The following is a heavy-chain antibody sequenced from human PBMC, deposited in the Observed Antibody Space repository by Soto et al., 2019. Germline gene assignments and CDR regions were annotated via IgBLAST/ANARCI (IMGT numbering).Heavy chain of an antibody. Sequence: GALRLSCADSGFTFSSYAMSWVRQAPGKGLEWVSAISGSGGSTYYADSVKGRFTISRDNSKNTLYLQMNSLRAEDTAVYYCAKLLAAGLRRDYGMGVWGQGTTVTVSS. CDR2: ISGSGGST. CDR1: GFTFSSYA. D-gene: IGHD4-17*01. V-gene: IGHV3-23*01. CDR3: AKLLAAGLRRDYGMGV. J-gene: IGHJ6*02.